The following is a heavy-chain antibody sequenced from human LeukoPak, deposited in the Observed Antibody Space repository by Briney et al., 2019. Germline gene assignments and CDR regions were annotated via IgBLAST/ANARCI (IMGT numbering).Heavy chain of an antibody. CDR2: IIPIFGTT. CDR3: ARARSPSSGYLLRDHNWFDP. CDR1: GGTFNSYA. J-gene: IGHJ5*02. D-gene: IGHD3-22*01. Sequence: SVKVSCKASGGTFNSYAISWVRQAPGQGLEWMGGIIPIFGTTNYAQKVQGRVTITTDESTTTAYMELSSLRSEDTAVYYCARARSPSSGYLLRDHNWFDPWGQGTLVTVSS. V-gene: IGHV1-69*05.